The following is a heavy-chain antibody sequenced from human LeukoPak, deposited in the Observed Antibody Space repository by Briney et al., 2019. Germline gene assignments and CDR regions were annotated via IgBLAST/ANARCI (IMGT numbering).Heavy chain of an antibody. D-gene: IGHD1-1*01. Sequence: PSETLSLTCTVSGGSISSGSYYWSWIRQPAGRGLEWIGRIYTSGSTNYNPSLQSRVTISVLTSKNQFSLKLSSVTAADTAVYYCATNWNLDAFDIWGQGTMVTVSS. CDR3: ATNWNLDAFDI. J-gene: IGHJ3*02. CDR1: GGSISSGSYY. CDR2: IYTSGST. V-gene: IGHV4-61*02.